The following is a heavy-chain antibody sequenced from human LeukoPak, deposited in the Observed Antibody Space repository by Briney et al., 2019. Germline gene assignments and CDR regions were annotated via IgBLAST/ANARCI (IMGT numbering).Heavy chain of an antibody. Sequence: ASVKVSCKASGYTFTGYYMHWLRQAPGQGLEWMGWINPNSGGTNYAQKFQGRVTMTRDTSISTAYMELSRLRSDDTAVYYCARSRIVVVPAARFDPWGQGTLVTVSS. CDR1: GYTFTGYY. CDR2: INPNSGGT. CDR3: ARSRIVVVPAARFDP. D-gene: IGHD2-2*01. V-gene: IGHV1-2*02. J-gene: IGHJ5*02.